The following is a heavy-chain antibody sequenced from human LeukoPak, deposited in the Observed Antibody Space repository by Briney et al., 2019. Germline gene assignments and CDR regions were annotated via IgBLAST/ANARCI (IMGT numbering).Heavy chain of an antibody. V-gene: IGHV3-23*01. CDR1: GFTFSSSA. D-gene: IGHD1-14*01. CDR2: ISASGGST. CDR3: AKVRTYFYHGLDV. Sequence: GGSLRLSCAASGFTFSSSAMSWVRQVPGKGLEWVSGISASGGSTNYADSVKGRFTISRDNSKNTLFLQVNSLRAEDTAVYYCAKVRTYFYHGLDVWGQGTTVTVSS. J-gene: IGHJ6*02.